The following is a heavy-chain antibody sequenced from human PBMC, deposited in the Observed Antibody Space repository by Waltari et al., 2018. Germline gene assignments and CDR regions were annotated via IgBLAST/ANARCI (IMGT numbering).Heavy chain of an antibody. D-gene: IGHD1-1*01. V-gene: IGHV1-69*15. J-gene: IGHJ5*01. CDR2: IIRICGAA. CDR1: GVTCSSYA. CDR3: ARENWIPGVGFDP. Sequence: VQLVQSEAEVKKPGSSVVVPCKASGVTCSSYAISWVRQATGQGLEGTGRIIRICGAANHQHKRQGRVTIISEDAKSTGYMELSRLRSEERAGEYRARENWIPGVGFDPWGQGTLGTVSS.